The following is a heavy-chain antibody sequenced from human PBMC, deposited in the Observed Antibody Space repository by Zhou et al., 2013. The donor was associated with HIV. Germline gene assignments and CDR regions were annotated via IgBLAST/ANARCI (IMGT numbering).Heavy chain of an antibody. V-gene: IGHV1-69*05. Sequence: QVHLVQSGAEVKKPGSSVKVSCKASGGTFSSFAITWMRQAPGQGLECMGGIIPIFGTTSYAQKFQGRISVTTDTSTNTAYMELRGLRSDDTAVYYCARALSTRWIGGGFYYMDVWGNGTTVTVS. J-gene: IGHJ6*03. CDR3: ARALSTRWIGGGFYYMDV. D-gene: IGHD6-19*01. CDR2: IIPIFGTT. CDR1: GGTFSSFA.